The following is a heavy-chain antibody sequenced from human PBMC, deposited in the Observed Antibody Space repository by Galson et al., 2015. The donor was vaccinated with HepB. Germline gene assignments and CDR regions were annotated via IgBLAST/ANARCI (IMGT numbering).Heavy chain of an antibody. CDR1: GFTFSSYA. J-gene: IGHJ6*02. CDR3: ARDPGSHFGMDA. V-gene: IGHV3-23*01. Sequence: SLRLSCAASGFTFSSYAMSWVRQAPGKGLEWVSAISGSGGSTYYADSVKGRFTISRDNSKNTLYLQMNSLRAEDTAVYYCARDPGSHFGMDAWGQGTTVTVSS. CDR2: ISGSGGST.